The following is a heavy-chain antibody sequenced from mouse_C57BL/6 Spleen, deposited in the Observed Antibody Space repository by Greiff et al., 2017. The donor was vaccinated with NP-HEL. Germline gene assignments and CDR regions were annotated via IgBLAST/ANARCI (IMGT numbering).Heavy chain of an antibody. J-gene: IGHJ4*01. Sequence: QVQLKQSGAELVKPGASVKISCKASGYAFSSYWMNWVKQRPGKGLEWIGQIYPGDGDTNYNGKFKGKATLTADKSSSTAYMQLSSLTSEDSAVYFCAREYYGSIYYAMDYWGQGTSVTVSS. D-gene: IGHD1-1*01. CDR3: AREYYGSIYYAMDY. CDR1: GYAFSSYW. V-gene: IGHV1-80*01. CDR2: IYPGDGDT.